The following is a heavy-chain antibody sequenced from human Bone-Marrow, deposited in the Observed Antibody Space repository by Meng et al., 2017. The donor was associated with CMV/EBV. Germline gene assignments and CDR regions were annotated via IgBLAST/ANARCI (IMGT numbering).Heavy chain of an antibody. Sequence: GESLKISCAASGFTFSSYSMNWVRQAPGKGLEWVSSISSSSSYIYYADSVKGRFTISRDNAKNSLYLQMNSLRAEDTAVYYCAREGDDFWSGYRFDYCGQGTLVTVSS. D-gene: IGHD3-3*01. V-gene: IGHV3-21*01. CDR1: GFTFSSYS. CDR3: AREGDDFWSGYRFDY. CDR2: ISSSSSYI. J-gene: IGHJ4*02.